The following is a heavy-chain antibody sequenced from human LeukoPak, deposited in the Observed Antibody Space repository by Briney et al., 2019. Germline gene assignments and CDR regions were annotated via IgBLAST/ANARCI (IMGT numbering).Heavy chain of an antibody. Sequence: PSETPSLTCTVSGGSISSSSYYWGWIRQPPGKGLEWIGSIYYSGSTYYNPSLESRVTISVDTSKNQFSLKLSSVTAADTAVYYCESYSSSWFPPTSFPYWGQGTLVTVSS. CDR1: GGSISSSSYY. CDR3: ESYSSSWFPPTSFPY. CDR2: IYYSGST. J-gene: IGHJ4*02. D-gene: IGHD6-13*01. V-gene: IGHV4-39*05.